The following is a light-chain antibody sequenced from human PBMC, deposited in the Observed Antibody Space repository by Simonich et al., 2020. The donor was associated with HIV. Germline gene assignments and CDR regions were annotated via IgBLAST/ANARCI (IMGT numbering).Light chain of an antibody. CDR2: GAS. CDR1: QSVSSN. V-gene: IGKV3-15*01. CDR3: QQYNNWPPWT. Sequence: EIVMTQSPATLSVSPVERATLSCRASQSVSSNLAWYRQRPGQAPRLLIYGASTRATGIPARFSGSGSGTEFTLTISSLQSEDFAVYYCQQYNNWPPWTFGQGTKVEIK. J-gene: IGKJ1*01.